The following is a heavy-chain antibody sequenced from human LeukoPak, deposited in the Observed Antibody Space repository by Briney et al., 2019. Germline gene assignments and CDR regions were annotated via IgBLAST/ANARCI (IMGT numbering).Heavy chain of an antibody. CDR1: GFTFSSYD. V-gene: IGHV3-33*01. D-gene: IGHD6-13*01. J-gene: IGHJ4*02. CDR3: ARDMGQQGFFDY. Sequence: GRSLRLSCAASGFTFSSYDMHWVRQAPGKGLEWVAVIWYDGSNKYYADSMKGRFTISRDNSKNTLYLQMHSLRAEDTAVYYCARDMGQQGFFDYWGQGTLVTVSS. CDR2: IWYDGSNK.